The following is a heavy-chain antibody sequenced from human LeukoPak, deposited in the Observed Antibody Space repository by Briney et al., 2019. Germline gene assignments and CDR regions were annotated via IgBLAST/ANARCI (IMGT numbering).Heavy chain of an antibody. V-gene: IGHV3-21*01. CDR3: ARARGSCAGGRCYSEY. CDR2: IGSGSSYI. CDR1: GFTFSSYW. J-gene: IGHJ4*02. D-gene: IGHD2-8*02. Sequence: GGSLRLSCAASGFTFSSYWMSWVRQAPGKGLEWVSSIGSGSSYIYYADSVKGRFSISRDNAKNSLYLQLSSLRVEDTAVYYCARARGSCAGGRCYSEYWGQGTLVTVSS.